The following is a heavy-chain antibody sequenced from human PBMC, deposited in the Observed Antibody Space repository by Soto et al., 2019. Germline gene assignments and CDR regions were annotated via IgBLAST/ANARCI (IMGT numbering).Heavy chain of an antibody. CDR2: IKEDGSEK. CDR3: ARVRGWGWFDP. D-gene: IGHD3-10*01. J-gene: IGHJ5*02. CDR1: GFSFNDYL. Sequence: EVQLVESGGGLVQPGGSLRLSCAASGFSFNDYLMGWVRQALGKGLEWVANIKEDGSEKFYVGSVKGRFTISRDSAKNSLYLQMSSLRAEDTAVYFCARVRGWGWFDPWGQGTLVTVSS. V-gene: IGHV3-7*01.